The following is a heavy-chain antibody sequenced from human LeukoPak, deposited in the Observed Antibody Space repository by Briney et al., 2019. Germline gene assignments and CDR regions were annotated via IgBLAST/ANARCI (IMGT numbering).Heavy chain of an antibody. Sequence: GSLRLSCAASGFTFSSYSMNWVRQAPGKGLEWVSSISSSSSYIYYADSVKGRFTISRDNAKNPLYLQMNSLRAEDTAVYYCARFKRRPAAKEYYYYYYGMDVWGQGTTVTVSS. V-gene: IGHV3-21*01. CDR2: ISSSSSYI. J-gene: IGHJ6*02. CDR3: ARFKRRPAAKEYYYYYYGMDV. D-gene: IGHD2-2*01. CDR1: GFTFSSYS.